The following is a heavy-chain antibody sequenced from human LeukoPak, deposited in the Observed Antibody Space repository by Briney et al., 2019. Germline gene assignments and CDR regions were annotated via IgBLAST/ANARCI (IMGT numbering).Heavy chain of an antibody. Sequence: ASVKVSCKVSGITLRELSMHWVRQAPGKGFEWMGGFDPEEGKTIYAQKFRGRITMTEDTSPDTAYMELSSLRSEDTAVYFCATVGTYYPFWGQGTLVTVSS. D-gene: IGHD1-26*01. CDR3: ATVGTYYPF. CDR2: FDPEEGKT. J-gene: IGHJ4*02. CDR1: GITLRELS. V-gene: IGHV1-24*01.